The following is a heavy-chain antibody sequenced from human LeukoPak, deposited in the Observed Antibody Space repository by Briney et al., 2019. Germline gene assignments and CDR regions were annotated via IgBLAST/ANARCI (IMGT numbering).Heavy chain of an antibody. D-gene: IGHD4-17*01. CDR2: FYYSGST. V-gene: IGHV4-31*03. CDR1: GGSVSSGFYY. J-gene: IGHJ4*02. CDR3: ARTSRTTVTSGGYFDS. Sequence: SETLSLTCTVSGGSVSSGFYYWSWIRQRPGKGLECIGYFYYSGSTYYNPSLKSRLAISVDTSQNQFSLKVISVTATDTAVYYCARTSRTTVTSGGYFDSWGQGILVTVSS.